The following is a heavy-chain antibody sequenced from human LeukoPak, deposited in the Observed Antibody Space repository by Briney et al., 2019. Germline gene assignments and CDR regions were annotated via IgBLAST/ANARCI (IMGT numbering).Heavy chain of an antibody. CDR3: ARDDSSGYYYSGVDY. Sequence: ASVKVSCKASGYTFTSYVISWVRQAPGQGLEWMGWISAYNGNTNYAQKLQGRVTMTTDTSTSTAYMELRSLRSDDTAVYYCARDDSSGYYYSGVDYWGQGTLVTVSS. CDR1: GYTFTSYV. D-gene: IGHD3-22*01. J-gene: IGHJ4*02. CDR2: ISAYNGNT. V-gene: IGHV1-18*01.